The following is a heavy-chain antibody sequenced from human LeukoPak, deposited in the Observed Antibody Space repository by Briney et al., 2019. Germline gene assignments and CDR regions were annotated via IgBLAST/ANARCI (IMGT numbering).Heavy chain of an antibody. V-gene: IGHV4-34*01. CDR2: INHSGST. CDR3: ARGHGGYCSGGSCYGPLNWFDP. J-gene: IGHJ5*02. CDR1: GGSFSGYY. D-gene: IGHD2-15*01. Sequence: SETLSLTCAVYGGSFSGYYWSWIRQPPGKGLEWIGEINHSGSTNYNPSLKSRVTISVDTSKNQFSLKLSSVTAADTAVYYCARGHGGYCSGGSCYGPLNWFDPWGQGTLVTVSS.